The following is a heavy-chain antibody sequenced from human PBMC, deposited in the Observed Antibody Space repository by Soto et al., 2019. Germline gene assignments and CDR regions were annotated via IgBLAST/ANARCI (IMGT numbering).Heavy chain of an antibody. V-gene: IGHV3-23*01. J-gene: IGHJ4*02. Sequence: EVQLFESGGGLVQRGGSLRLSCAASKFTFSTYAMTWVRQAPGKGLEWVSDISGSGDNTYYADSVKGRFTISRDNSKSTLYLQMNSLRAEDTAVYYCAKDMVHCTGTRCARYFEKWGRGTLVTVSS. CDR1: KFTFSTYA. D-gene: IGHD2-8*02. CDR3: AKDMVHCTGTRCARYFEK. CDR2: ISGSGDNT.